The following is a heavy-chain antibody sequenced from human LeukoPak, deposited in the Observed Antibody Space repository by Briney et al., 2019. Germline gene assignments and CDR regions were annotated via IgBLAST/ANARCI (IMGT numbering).Heavy chain of an antibody. CDR1: GYTFTSYY. D-gene: IGHD3-10*01. V-gene: IGHV1-46*01. CDR2: INPSGGST. CDR3: ARDPTMVRGVAPFDY. Sequence: GASVKVSCKASGYTFTSYYMHWVRQAPGQGLEWMGIINPSGGSTGYAQKFQGRVTMTRDTSTSTVYMELSSLRSEDTAVYYCARDPTMVRGVAPFDYWGQGTLVTVSS. J-gene: IGHJ4*02.